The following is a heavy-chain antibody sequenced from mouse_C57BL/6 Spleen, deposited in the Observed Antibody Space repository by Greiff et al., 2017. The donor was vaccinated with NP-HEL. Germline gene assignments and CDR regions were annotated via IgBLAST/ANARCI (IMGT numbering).Heavy chain of an antibody. V-gene: IGHV5-4*01. D-gene: IGHD2-5*01. CDR3: ARAENSNYGFAY. CDR2: ISDGGSYT. Sequence: EVQGVESGGGLVKPGGSLKLSCAASGFTFSSYAMSWVRQTPEKRLEWVATISDGGSYTYYPDNVKGRFTISRDNAKNNLYLQMSHLKSEDTAMYYCARAENSNYGFAYWGQGTLVTVSA. J-gene: IGHJ3*01. CDR1: GFTFSSYA.